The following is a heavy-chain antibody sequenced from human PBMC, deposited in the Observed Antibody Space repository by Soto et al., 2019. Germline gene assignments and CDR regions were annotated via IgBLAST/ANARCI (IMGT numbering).Heavy chain of an antibody. V-gene: IGHV1-69*13. CDR2: IIPIFGTA. CDR1: GGTFSSYA. CDR3: ATPPYAYSSSWYYFDY. D-gene: IGHD6-13*01. Sequence: GASVKVSCKASGGTFSSYAISWVRQAPGQGLEWMGGIIPIFGTANYAQKFQGRVTITADESTSTAYMELSSLRSEDTAVYYCATPPYAYSSSWYYFDYWGQGTLVTSPQ. J-gene: IGHJ4*02.